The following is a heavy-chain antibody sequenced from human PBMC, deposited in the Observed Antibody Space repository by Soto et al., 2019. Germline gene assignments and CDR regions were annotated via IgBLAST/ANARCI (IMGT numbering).Heavy chain of an antibody. D-gene: IGHD3-3*01. CDR1: GGTFSSYA. V-gene: IGHV1-69*13. J-gene: IGHJ5*02. Sequence: SVKVSCKASGGTFSSYAISWVRQAPGQGLEWMGGIIPIFGTANYAQKFQGRVTITADESTSTAYMELSSLRSEDTAVYYCARSSTQRYDFWSGYLPSFDPWGHGTLVTVSS. CDR2: IIPIFGTA. CDR3: ARSSTQRYDFWSGYLPSFDP.